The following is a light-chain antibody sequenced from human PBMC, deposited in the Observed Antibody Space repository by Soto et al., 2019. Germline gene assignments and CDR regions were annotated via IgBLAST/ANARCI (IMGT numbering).Light chain of an antibody. Sequence: ENVLTQSPGTLSLSPGERATLSCRASQNVNNHYLAWYQHKPGQAPRLLIYGASRRAAAIPDRFSASGSGTDFTLSISRLEPDVFVVYRSPQSTRLPYTF. CDR2: GAS. CDR3: PQSTRLPYT. J-gene: IGKJ2*01. CDR1: QNVNNHY. V-gene: IGKV3-20*01.